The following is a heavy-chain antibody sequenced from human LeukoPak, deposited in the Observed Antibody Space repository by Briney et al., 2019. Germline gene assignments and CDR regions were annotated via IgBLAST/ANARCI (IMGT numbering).Heavy chain of an antibody. D-gene: IGHD6-25*01. CDR3: ANRVGYYFDY. V-gene: IGHV3-64*01. Sequence: TGGSLRPSCAASGFTFSSYAMHWVRQAPGKGLEYVSAISSNGGSTYYANSVKGRFTISRDNSKNTLYLQMNSLRAEDTAVYYCANRVGYYFDYWGQGTLVTVSS. CDR2: ISSNGGST. J-gene: IGHJ4*02. CDR1: GFTFSSYA.